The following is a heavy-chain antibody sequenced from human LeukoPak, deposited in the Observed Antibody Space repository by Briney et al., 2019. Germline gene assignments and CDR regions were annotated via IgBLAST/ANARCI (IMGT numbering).Heavy chain of an antibody. J-gene: IGHJ6*02. D-gene: IGHD2-8*02. V-gene: IGHV3-49*04. CDR2: IRRKIYNETT. CDR1: GFSFGQYA. Sequence: PGRSLKLSCRTSGFSFGQYALSWVRQAPGKGLEWVGFIRRKIYNETTDYAASLEARFPISRHDSENIAYLQMHSLKSEDTAVYNCPRVRNLVREGVLYFNYGMDVWGQGTTVIVSS. CDR3: PRVRNLVREGVLYFNYGMDV.